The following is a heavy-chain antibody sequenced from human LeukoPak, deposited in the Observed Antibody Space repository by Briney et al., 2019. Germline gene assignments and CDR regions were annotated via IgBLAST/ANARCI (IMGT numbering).Heavy chain of an antibody. CDR2: IKLDGSEK. V-gene: IGHV3-7*03. J-gene: IGHJ4*02. CDR3: ARDQYDTWSRRGNSDS. D-gene: IGHD3-3*01. Sequence: GGSLRLSCVASGFTFGKYWMSWVRQAPGKGLEWVANIKLDGSEKNYVDSVKGRFTISRDNTKSSLYLQMNSLRVEDTAVFYCARDQYDTWSRRGNSDSWGQGTLVIVSS. CDR1: GFTFGKYW.